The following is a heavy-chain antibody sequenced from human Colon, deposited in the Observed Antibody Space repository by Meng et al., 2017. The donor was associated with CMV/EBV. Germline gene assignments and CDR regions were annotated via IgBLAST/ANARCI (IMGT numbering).Heavy chain of an antibody. CDR2: INQDGSAN. CDR3: ARAGQVGAADY. J-gene: IGHJ4*02. D-gene: IGHD1-26*01. V-gene: IGHV3-7*04. CDR1: GFPFSTYW. Sequence: VQLVESGGGLVPPGGSLRLSCAASGFPFSTYWMSWVRQAPGKGLEWVANINQDGSANYYVDSVKGRFAISRDNAQNSLFLQMNSLRAEDTAVYYCARAGQVGAADYWGQGTLVTVSS.